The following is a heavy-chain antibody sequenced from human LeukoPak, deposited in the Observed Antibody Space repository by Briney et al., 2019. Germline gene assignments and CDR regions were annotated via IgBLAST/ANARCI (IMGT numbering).Heavy chain of an antibody. V-gene: IGHV3-7*01. CDR3: ARSATLWFGEFTPFDY. J-gene: IGHJ4*02. D-gene: IGHD3-10*01. Sequence: GSLRLSCAASGFTFNNYWFSWVRQAPGKGLGWVANINQDGSHKYSVDSVKGRFTISRDNARNSLYLQVNGLRAEDTAVYYCARSATLWFGEFTPFDYWGQGTLVTVSS. CDR2: INQDGSHK. CDR1: GFTFNNYW.